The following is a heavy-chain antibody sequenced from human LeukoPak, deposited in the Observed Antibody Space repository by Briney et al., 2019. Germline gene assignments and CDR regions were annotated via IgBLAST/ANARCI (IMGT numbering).Heavy chain of an antibody. V-gene: IGHV7-4-1*02. Sequence: ASVKVSCKASGGTFSSYAISWVRQAPGQGLEWMGWINTNTGDPTYAQGFTGRFVFSLDTSVSTAYLQINSLKAEDTAVYYCARTLAGLTYSFDYWGQGTLVTVSS. J-gene: IGHJ4*02. D-gene: IGHD6-13*01. CDR2: INTNTGDP. CDR1: GGTFSSYA. CDR3: ARTLAGLTYSFDY.